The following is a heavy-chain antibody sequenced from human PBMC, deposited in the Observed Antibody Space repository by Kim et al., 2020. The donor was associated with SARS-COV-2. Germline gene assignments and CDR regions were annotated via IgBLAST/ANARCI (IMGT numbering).Heavy chain of an antibody. Sequence: GGCLRLSCAVSGFTFSNHWMNWVRQAPGKGLEWVANIKQDGREKYYVESVRGRVPNSRDNARNSLDLQMHSLRAEDTAVYYCARDFTHWCQGTLHTLSS. V-gene: IGHV3-7*03. CDR2: IKQDGREK. J-gene: IGHJ4*02. CDR3: ARDFTH. CDR1: GFTFSNHW.